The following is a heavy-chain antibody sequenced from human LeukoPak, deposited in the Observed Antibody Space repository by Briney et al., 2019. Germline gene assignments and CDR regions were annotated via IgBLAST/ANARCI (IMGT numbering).Heavy chain of an antibody. J-gene: IGHJ4*02. CDR2: IYYSGST. D-gene: IGHD1-26*01. CDR3: ARVPRGIVGFDY. CDR1: GGSISSGGYY. Sequence: SETLSLTCTVSGGSISSGGYYWSWIRQHPGTGLEWIGYIYYSGSTYYNPSLKSRVTISVDTSKNQFSLKLSSVTAADTAVYYCARVPRGIVGFDYWGQGTLVTASS. V-gene: IGHV4-31*03.